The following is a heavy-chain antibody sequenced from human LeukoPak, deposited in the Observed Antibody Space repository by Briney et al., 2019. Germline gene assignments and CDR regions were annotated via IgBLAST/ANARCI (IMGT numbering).Heavy chain of an antibody. CDR1: NYSISNSLY. D-gene: IGHD4-17*01. J-gene: IGHJ6*03. V-gene: IGHV4-38-2*02. Sequence: SEPLSLTCSGSNYSISNSLYWGWLRQPPGKGREWIGSIYRSGSTFYNPSLKSRGTISLDTSKNQFSLKLSSVTAADTAVYFCARGTYGYYMDVWGKGTTVTVSS. CDR3: ARGTYGYYMDV. CDR2: IYRSGST.